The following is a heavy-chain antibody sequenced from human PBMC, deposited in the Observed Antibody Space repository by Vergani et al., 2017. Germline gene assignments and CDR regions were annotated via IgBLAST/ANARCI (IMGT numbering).Heavy chain of an antibody. CDR3: ARDSHYYDSYDY. J-gene: IGHJ4*02. Sequence: QVQLVESGGGVVQPGRSLRLSCAASGFTFSSYAMHWVRQAPGKGLEWVAVISYDGSNKYYADSVKGRFTISRDNSKNTLYLQMNSLRDEDTAVYYCARDSHYYDSYDYWGQGTLVTVSS. CDR2: ISYDGSNK. D-gene: IGHD3-22*01. CDR1: GFTFSSYA. V-gene: IGHV3-30-3*01.